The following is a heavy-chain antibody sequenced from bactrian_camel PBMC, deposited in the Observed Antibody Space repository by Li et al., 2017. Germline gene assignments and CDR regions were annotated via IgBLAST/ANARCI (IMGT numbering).Heavy chain of an antibody. CDR1: RYLFSGSFC. CDR3: ATGRWSGGDCDTRSPFGV. Sequence: VQLVESGGGSVQPGGSLRLSCAASRYLFSGSFCMGWFRQAPGKEREGVASIDNDARTNYASTYYANSVKGRFTISQDNAKSTLYLQMNSLKPEDTARYYCATGRWSGGDCDTRSPFGVLGPGTQVTVS. J-gene: IGHJ6*01. V-gene: IGHV3S1*01. CDR2: IDNDARTNYAST. D-gene: IGHD2*01.